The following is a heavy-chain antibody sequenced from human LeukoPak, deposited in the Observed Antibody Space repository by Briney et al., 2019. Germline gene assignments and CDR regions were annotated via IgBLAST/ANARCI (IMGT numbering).Heavy chain of an antibody. J-gene: IGHJ4*02. D-gene: IGHD6-6*01. Sequence: ASVKVSCKASGYTFTSYGISWVRQAPGQGLEWMGWISAYNGNTNYAQKLQGRVTMTTDTSTSTAYMELRSLRSDDTAVYYCAIATNSSSRQVFYFDYWSQGTLVTVSS. CDR2: ISAYNGNT. V-gene: IGHV1-18*01. CDR3: AIATNSSSRQVFYFDY. CDR1: GYTFTSYG.